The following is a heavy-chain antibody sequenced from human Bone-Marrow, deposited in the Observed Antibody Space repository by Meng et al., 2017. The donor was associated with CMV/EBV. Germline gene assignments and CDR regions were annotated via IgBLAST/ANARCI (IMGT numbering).Heavy chain of an antibody. D-gene: IGHD3-3*01. CDR2: ISSSSSTI. CDR1: GFTFSNFG. J-gene: IGHJ6*02. CDR3: ARGVITIFGNYGMDV. V-gene: IGHV3-48*04. Sequence: GESLKISCVASGFTFSNFGMHWVRQAPGKGLEWVSYISSSSSTIYYADSVKGRFTISRDNAKNSLYLQMNSLRAEDTAVYYCARGVITIFGNYGMDVWGQGTTVTVSS.